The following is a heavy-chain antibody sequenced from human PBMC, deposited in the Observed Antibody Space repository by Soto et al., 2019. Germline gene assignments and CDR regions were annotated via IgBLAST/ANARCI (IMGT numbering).Heavy chain of an antibody. CDR2: IYYSGST. J-gene: IGHJ1*01. V-gene: IGHV4-31*03. D-gene: IGHD4-17*01. Sequence: SETLSLTCTVSGGSISSGGYYWSWIRQHPGKGLEWIGHIYYSGSTSYSPSLKSRVTISVDTSKNQFSLKLSSVTAADTAVYYCARAAEDYGGNSAEYFQHWGQGTLVTVSS. CDR3: ARAAEDYGGNSAEYFQH. CDR1: GGSISSGGYY.